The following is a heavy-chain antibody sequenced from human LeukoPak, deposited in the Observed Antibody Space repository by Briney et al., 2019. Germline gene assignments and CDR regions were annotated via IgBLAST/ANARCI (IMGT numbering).Heavy chain of an antibody. CDR2: IGTYGGDT. J-gene: IGHJ5*01. Sequence: GASVKVSCKASGYTFTSYGISWVRQAPGQGLEWMGWIGTYGGDTYYAQKFQGRITVTTDTSTSTVYMELRNLRSDDTAVYYCARDLWNFYDDSGYNRDFDSWGQGTLVTVSS. CDR3: ARDLWNFYDDSGYNRDFDS. D-gene: IGHD3-22*01. CDR1: GYTFTSYG. V-gene: IGHV1-18*01.